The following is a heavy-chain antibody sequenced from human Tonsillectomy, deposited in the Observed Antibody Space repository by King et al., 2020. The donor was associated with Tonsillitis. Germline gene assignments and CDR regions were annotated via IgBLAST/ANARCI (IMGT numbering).Heavy chain of an antibody. J-gene: IGHJ4*02. CDR1: GYTFTGHY. V-gene: IGHV1-2*02. Sequence: VQLVQSGAEVKKPGASVKVSCKASGYTFTGHYMHWVRQAPRQGLEWMGWTHPNGGGTKYAQKFQGRVTMTRDTSISTAHMELSRLRSDDTAVYYCARGDRYSGYDSLDYWGQGTLVTVSS. D-gene: IGHD5-12*01. CDR2: THPNGGGT. CDR3: ARGDRYSGYDSLDY.